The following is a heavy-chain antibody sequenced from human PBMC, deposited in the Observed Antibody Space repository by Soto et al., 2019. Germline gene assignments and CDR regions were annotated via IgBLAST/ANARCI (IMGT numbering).Heavy chain of an antibody. CDR2: ISSNGGST. CDR3: VKDQVMRIQLWPYYFDY. Sequence: GGSLRLSCSASGFTFSSYAMHWVRQAPGKGLEYVSAISSNGGSTYYADSVKGRFTISRDNSKNTLYLQMSSLRAEDTAVYYCVKDQVMRIQLWPYYFDYWGQGTLVTVSS. J-gene: IGHJ4*02. D-gene: IGHD5-18*01. CDR1: GFTFSSYA. V-gene: IGHV3-64D*08.